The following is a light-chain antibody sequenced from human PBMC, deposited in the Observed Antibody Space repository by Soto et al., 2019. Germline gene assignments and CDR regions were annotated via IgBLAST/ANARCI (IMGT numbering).Light chain of an antibody. J-gene: IGLJ1*01. V-gene: IGLV2-14*03. CDR1: HNDIGTYDY. CDR3: SSFTSNRIYV. Sequence: QSALTQPTSVSGSPGQSITISCTGNHNDIGTYDYVSWYQQHPGRAPRLLIYGVTTRPSGISDCFSASKSGLTASLTISGLQPEDEADYYCSSFTSNRIYVFGPGTKLTVL. CDR2: GVT.